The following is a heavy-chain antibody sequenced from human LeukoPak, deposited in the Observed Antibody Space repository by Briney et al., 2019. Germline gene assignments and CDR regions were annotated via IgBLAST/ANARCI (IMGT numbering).Heavy chain of an antibody. V-gene: IGHV3-30*18. CDR3: AKDHPNSSSCFDY. J-gene: IGHJ4*02. CDR2: ISYDGSNK. D-gene: IGHD6-13*01. Sequence: GGSLGLSCTASGFTFSSYGMHWVRQAPGKGLEWVAVISYDGSNKYYADSVKGRFTISRDNSKNTLYLQMNSLRAEDTAVYYCAKDHPNSSSCFDYWGQGTLVTVSS. CDR1: GFTFSSYG.